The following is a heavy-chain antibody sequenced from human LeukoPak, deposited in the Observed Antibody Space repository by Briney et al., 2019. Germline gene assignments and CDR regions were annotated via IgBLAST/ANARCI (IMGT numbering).Heavy chain of an antibody. V-gene: IGHV4-4*07. Sequence: SDTLSLTCTVSGGSISSYYWSWIRQPAGKALEWIGRIYSSGSTNYNPSLKSRVTMSVDTSKNQFSLKLSSVTVADTAVYYCAREGRYGDYEGYWGQGTLVTVSS. D-gene: IGHD4-17*01. CDR2: IYSSGST. J-gene: IGHJ4*02. CDR3: AREGRYGDYEGY. CDR1: GGSISSYY.